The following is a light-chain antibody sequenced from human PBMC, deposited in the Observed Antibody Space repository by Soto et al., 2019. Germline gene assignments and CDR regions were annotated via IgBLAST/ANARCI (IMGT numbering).Light chain of an antibody. CDR2: EVS. Sequence: QSALTQPASVSGSPGQSITISCTGTSSDVGGYNYVSWYQQHPGKAPKLMIYEVSHRPSGVSNRFSGSKSGNTASLTISGLQAEDEADYYCSSYTSTSTPCVFGGGTQLTVL. CDR1: SSDVGGYNY. J-gene: IGLJ2*01. V-gene: IGLV2-14*01. CDR3: SSYTSTSTPCV.